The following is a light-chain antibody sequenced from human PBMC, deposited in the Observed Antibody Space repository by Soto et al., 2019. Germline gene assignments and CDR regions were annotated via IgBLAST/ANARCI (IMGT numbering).Light chain of an antibody. CDR1: RGSIASNY. V-gene: IGLV6-57*04. CDR2: ADN. Sequence: NFMLTQPHSVSETPGKTVTISCTRSRGSIASNYVQWYQQRPGSAPTTVIYADNQRPSGVPDRFSGSIDSSSNSASLTLSGLKTEDEADYYCQSYDSSINWGFGGGTQLTVL. CDR3: QSYDSSINWG. J-gene: IGLJ3*02.